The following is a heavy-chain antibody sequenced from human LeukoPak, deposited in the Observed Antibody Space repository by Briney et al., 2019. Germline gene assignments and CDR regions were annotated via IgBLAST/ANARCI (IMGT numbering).Heavy chain of an antibody. V-gene: IGHV3-23*01. J-gene: IGHJ4*02. CDR2: ISGSGGST. CDR1: GFTFSSFW. CDR3: AKNPHIVVVPAAMDY. Sequence: GGSLILSCAASGFTFSSFWMTWVRQAPGKGLEWVSAISGSGGSTYYADSVKGRFTISRDNSKNTLYLQMNSLRAEDTAVYYCAKNPHIVVVPAAMDYWGQGTLVTVSS. D-gene: IGHD2-2*01.